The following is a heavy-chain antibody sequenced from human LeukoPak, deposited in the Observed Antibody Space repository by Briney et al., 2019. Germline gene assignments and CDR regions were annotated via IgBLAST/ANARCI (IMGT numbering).Heavy chain of an antibody. V-gene: IGHV1-18*01. CDR2: ISAYNGNT. CDR1: GYTFTSYG. Sequence: ASVKVSCKASGYTFTSYGISWVRQAPGQGLEWMGWISAYNGNTNYAQKLQGRVTMTTDTSTSTAYMELRSLRSDDTAVYYCARDLFGRGSGSYYGYWGQGILVTVSS. CDR3: ARDLFGRGSGSYYGY. D-gene: IGHD3-10*01. J-gene: IGHJ4*02.